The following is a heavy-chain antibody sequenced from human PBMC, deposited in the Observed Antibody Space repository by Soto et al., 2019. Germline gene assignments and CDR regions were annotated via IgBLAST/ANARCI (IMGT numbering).Heavy chain of an antibody. V-gene: IGHV3-30*18. CDR3: AKLVAAAGTGEDDFDY. CDR2: ISYDGSNK. D-gene: IGHD6-13*01. J-gene: IGHJ4*02. CDR1: GFTFSSYG. Sequence: GGSLRLSCAASGFTFSSYGMHWVRQAPGKGLEWVAVISYDGSNKYYADSVKGRFTISRDNSKNTLYLQMNSLRAEDTAVYYCAKLVAAAGTGEDDFDYWGQGTLVTVSS.